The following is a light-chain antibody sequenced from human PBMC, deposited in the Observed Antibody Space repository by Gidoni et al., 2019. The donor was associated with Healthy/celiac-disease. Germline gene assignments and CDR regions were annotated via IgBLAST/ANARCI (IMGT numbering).Light chain of an antibody. CDR3: MQALQTPPT. V-gene: IGKV2-28*01. CDR2: LGS. Sequence: DIVMTYSPLSLPVTPGEPASISCRSSQSLLHSNGYNYLDWYLQKPGQSPQLLIYLGSNRASGVPDRFSGSGSGTDFTLKISRVEAEDVGVYYCMQALQTPPTFGQGTKVEIK. CDR1: QSLLHSNGYNY. J-gene: IGKJ1*01.